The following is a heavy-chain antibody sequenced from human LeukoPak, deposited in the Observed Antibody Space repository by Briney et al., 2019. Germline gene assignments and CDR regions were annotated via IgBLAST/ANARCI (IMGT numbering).Heavy chain of an antibody. J-gene: IGHJ6*02. CDR1: GFTFSNHA. CDR3: ARFRQLPNHYYYYGMDV. Sequence: GGSQRLSCVASGFTFSNHAMTWVRQAPGKGLEWVSAISANGVDTFYAPSVKGRFTISRDNSKNTLYLQMNSLRAEDTAVYYCARFRQLPNHYYYYGMDVWGQGTTVTVSS. D-gene: IGHD2-2*01. CDR2: ISANGVDT. V-gene: IGHV3-23*01.